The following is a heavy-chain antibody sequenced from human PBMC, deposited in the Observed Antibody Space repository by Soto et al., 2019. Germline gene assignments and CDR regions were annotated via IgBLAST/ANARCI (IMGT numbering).Heavy chain of an antibody. CDR2: ISSSSSTI. V-gene: IGHV3-48*01. D-gene: IGHD2-2*01. CDR3: ARDSDIVVLPGLPSYLDS. J-gene: IGHJ4*02. Sequence: EVQLVDSGGGLVQPGGSLRLSCAASGFTFRTYSMNWVRQAPGKGLEWVSYISSSSSTIYYADSVKGRFTITRDNAKTSLYLQMNSLRVEDTAVYYCARDSDIVVLPGLPSYLDSWGQGTLVTVSS. CDR1: GFTFRTYS.